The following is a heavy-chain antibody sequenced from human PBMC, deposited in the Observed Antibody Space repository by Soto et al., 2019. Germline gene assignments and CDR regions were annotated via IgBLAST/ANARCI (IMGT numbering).Heavy chain of an antibody. CDR1: GFTFSGSA. Sequence: EVQLVESGGGLVQPGESLRLSCAASGFTFSGSAMHWVRQAPGKGLAWVGRIRSKPNNYATAYAASVKGRFSISRDDSKNAAYLQVKGLKSEDTAVYYCSGGQNDYNYYYYFPMDVWGRGTTVTVSS. V-gene: IGHV3-73*02. CDR3: SGGQNDYNYYYYFPMDV. CDR2: IRSKPNNYAT. D-gene: IGHD4-4*01. J-gene: IGHJ6*02.